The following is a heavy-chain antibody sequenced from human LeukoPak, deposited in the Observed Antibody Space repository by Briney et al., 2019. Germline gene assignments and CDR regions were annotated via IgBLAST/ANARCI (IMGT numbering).Heavy chain of an antibody. V-gene: IGHV3-23*01. D-gene: IGHD3-10*01. CDR1: GFTFSSYG. Sequence: PGGTLRLSCAASGFTFSSYGMSWVRQAPGKGLEWVSAISGSGGSTYYADSVKGRFTISRDNSKNTLYLQMNSLRAEDTAVYYCARERTPKHYYGSGNLDRYFDHWGQGTLVTVSS. CDR3: ARERTPKHYYGSGNLDRYFDH. CDR2: ISGSGGST. J-gene: IGHJ4*02.